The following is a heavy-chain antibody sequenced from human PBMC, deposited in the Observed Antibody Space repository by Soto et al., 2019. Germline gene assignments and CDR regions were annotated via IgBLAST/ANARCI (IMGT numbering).Heavy chain of an antibody. Sequence: KVSCKASGYTFTGYYMHWVRQAPGQGLEWMGWINPNSGGTNYAQKFQGWVTMTRDTSISTAYMELSRLRSDDTAVYYCALQSTSSSSWYYFDYWGQGTLVTVSS. V-gene: IGHV1-2*04. D-gene: IGHD6-13*01. CDR3: ALQSTSSSSWYYFDY. CDR1: GYTFTGYY. CDR2: INPNSGGT. J-gene: IGHJ4*02.